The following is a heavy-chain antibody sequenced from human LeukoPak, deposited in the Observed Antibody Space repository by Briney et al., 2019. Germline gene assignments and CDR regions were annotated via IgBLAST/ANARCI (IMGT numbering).Heavy chain of an antibody. CDR1: GYTFTSYD. Sequence: GASVKVSCKASGYTFTSYDINWVRQATGQGLEWMGWMNPNSGNTGYAQKFQGRVTMTRNTSISTAYMELSSLRSEDTAVYYCARVTYYDFWSGYANYLGYWGRGTLVTVSS. J-gene: IGHJ4*02. D-gene: IGHD3-3*01. CDR2: MNPNSGNT. CDR3: ARVTYYDFWSGYANYLGY. V-gene: IGHV1-8*01.